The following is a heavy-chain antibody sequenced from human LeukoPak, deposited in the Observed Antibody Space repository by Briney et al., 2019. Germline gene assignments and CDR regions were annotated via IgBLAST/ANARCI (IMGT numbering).Heavy chain of an antibody. CDR1: GGSFSGYY. J-gene: IGHJ4*02. D-gene: IGHD3-3*01. CDR3: ARGNYDFWSGTKFDY. V-gene: IGHV4-34*01. CDR2: INHSGST. Sequence: PSETLSLTCAVYGGSFSGYYWSWIRQPPGKGLEWIGEINHSGSTNYNPSLKSRVTISVDTSKNQFSLKLSSVTAADTAVYYCARGNYDFWSGTKFDYWGQGTLVTVSS.